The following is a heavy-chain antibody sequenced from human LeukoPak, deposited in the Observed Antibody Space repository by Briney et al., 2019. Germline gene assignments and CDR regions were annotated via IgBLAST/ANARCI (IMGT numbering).Heavy chain of an antibody. J-gene: IGHJ4*02. CDR2: INPNSGGT. Sequence: ASVKVSCKASGYTFTGYYIHWVRQAPGQGLEWMGWINPNSGGTKYAQKFQGRVTMTRDTSITTAYTDLSRLTFDDTAIYYCATTSGFWSGGGGIWGQGTLVTVSS. D-gene: IGHD3-3*01. CDR1: GYTFTGYY. CDR3: ATTSGFWSGGGGI. V-gene: IGHV1-2*02.